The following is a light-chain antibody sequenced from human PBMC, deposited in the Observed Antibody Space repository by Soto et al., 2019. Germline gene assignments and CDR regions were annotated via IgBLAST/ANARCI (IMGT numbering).Light chain of an antibody. CDR3: QQYNNWPPPLT. CDR2: GAS. CDR1: QSVSSN. V-gene: IGKV3-15*01. J-gene: IGKJ4*01. Sequence: EIVMTQSPATLSVSPGERATLSCRVSQSVSSNLAWYQQKPGQAPRLLIYGASTRATGIPARFSGSGSGTEFTITISSLQSEDFAVYYCQQYNNWPPPLTFGGGTKVEIK.